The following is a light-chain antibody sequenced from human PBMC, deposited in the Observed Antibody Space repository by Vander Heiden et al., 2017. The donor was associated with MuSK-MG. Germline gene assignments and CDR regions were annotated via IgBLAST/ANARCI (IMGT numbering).Light chain of an antibody. Sequence: EIVLTQSPATLSVSPGDTATLSCRASQSVSSVLAWYQQKPGQAPRLLMYDVSNRATGIPARFSGSGSGTEFTLTISSLEPEDFAVYYCQQRYDWPLTFGGGTKVDIK. CDR2: DVS. V-gene: IGKV3-11*01. CDR1: QSVSSV. J-gene: IGKJ4*01. CDR3: QQRYDWPLT.